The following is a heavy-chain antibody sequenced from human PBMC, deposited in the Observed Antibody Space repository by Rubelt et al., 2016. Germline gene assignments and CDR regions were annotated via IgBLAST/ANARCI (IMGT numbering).Heavy chain of an antibody. D-gene: IGHD3-10*01. CDR1: GGSFSGYY. CDR2: ISHSGST. J-gene: IGHJ4*02. V-gene: IGHV4-34*01. Sequence: QVQLQQWGAGLLKPSETLSLTCAVYGGSFSGYYWSWIRQPPGKGLEWIGEISHSGSTSYNPSLQSRVTISMDKSMHHFSLRLSAVTAADTAVYYCARRVAYGYLDNWGQGTLVTVSS. CDR3: ARRVAYGYLDN.